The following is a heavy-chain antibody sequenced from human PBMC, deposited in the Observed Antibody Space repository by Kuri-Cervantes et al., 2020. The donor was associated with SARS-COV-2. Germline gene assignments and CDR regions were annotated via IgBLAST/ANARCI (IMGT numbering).Heavy chain of an antibody. D-gene: IGHD3-10*01. Sequence: GESLKISCQVSGYTFTNYWINWVRQMPGKGLEWMGRIDPSDSYTYYSPSFQGHVTISADKSISTAYLQWSSLKASDTAMYYCARLGNIWFGELLTPLPDQWGQGTLVTVSS. CDR3: ARLGNIWFGELLTPLPDQ. CDR2: IDPSDSYT. J-gene: IGHJ4*02. CDR1: GYTFTNYW. V-gene: IGHV5-10-1*01.